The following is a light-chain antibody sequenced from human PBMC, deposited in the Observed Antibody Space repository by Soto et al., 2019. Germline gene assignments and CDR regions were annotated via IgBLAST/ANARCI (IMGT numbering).Light chain of an antibody. Sequence: DIQMTQSPYTLSASVGDRVTITCRASQSVISWVAWYQQKPGKAPKLLISDASTLDTGVPSRFSGSRSETEFTLTISSLQPDDFATYYCQQYHRFFSFGPGTKVDVK. CDR3: QQYHRFFS. CDR1: QSVISW. J-gene: IGKJ3*01. V-gene: IGKV1-5*01. CDR2: DAS.